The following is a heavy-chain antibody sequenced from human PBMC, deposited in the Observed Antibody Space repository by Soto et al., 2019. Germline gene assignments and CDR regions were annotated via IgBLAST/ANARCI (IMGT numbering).Heavy chain of an antibody. J-gene: IGHJ6*02. CDR1: GGTVSSYD. CDR2: IIPIFGTA. CDR3: AREGGSGNYRYYAMDV. D-gene: IGHD3-10*01. V-gene: IGHV1-69*12. Sequence: QVQLVQSGAEVKKPGSSVKVSCKASGGTVSSYDISWVRQAPGQGLEWMGGIIPIFGTANYAQKFQGRVTITADESTSTAYMELSSLRSEDTAVYYCAREGGSGNYRYYAMDVWGQGTTVTVSS.